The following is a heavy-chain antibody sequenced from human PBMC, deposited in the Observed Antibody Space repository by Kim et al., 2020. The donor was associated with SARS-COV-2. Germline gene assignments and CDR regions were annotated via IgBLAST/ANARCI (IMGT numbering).Heavy chain of an antibody. CDR2: SGGST. Sequence: SGGSTSYAQKCQGRVTMTRDTSTSTVYMELSSLRSEDTAVYYCARWWCDYWGQGTLVTVSS. D-gene: IGHD2-21*01. V-gene: IGHV1-46*01. J-gene: IGHJ4*02. CDR3: ARWWCDY.